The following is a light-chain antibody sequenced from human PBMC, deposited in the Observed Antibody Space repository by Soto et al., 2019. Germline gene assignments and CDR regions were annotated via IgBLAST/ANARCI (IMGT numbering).Light chain of an antibody. J-gene: IGKJ4*01. Sequence: EIVLTQSPGTLSLSPGEIATIFCRASQTITPTFLAWYQQKPGQAPRLLIYGASSRATDIPDRFSGSGSGTDFTLTISKLEPEDFAVYYCQQFGVSPTFYGGTKVDIK. CDR1: QTITPTF. V-gene: IGKV3-20*01. CDR3: QQFGVSPT. CDR2: GAS.